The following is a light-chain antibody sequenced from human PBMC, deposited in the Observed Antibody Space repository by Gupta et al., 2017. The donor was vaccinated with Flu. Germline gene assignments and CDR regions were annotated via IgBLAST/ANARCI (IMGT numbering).Light chain of an antibody. CDR3: QSYDSDTEGV. CDR2: ENN. J-gene: IGLJ3*02. CDR1: SGSIDSNY. V-gene: IGLV6-57*01. Sequence: VTSSCTRSSGSIDSNYVHWYQQRPGSSATNVIYENNVRHPGGPYRFSGSIDSSSNAASLTISGLKTEDEADYYCQSYDSDTEGVFGGGTKLTVL.